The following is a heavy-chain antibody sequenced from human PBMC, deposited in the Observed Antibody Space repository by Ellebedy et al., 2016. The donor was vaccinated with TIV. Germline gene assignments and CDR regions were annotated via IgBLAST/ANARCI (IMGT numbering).Heavy chain of an antibody. CDR1: GASINYYY. V-gene: IGHV4-59*08. CDR2: IHYSEGT. D-gene: IGHD1-26*01. CDR3: ATMGLVTRGFDP. Sequence: SETLSLXCTVSGASINYYYFTWIRQPPGRGLEWIGNIHYSEGTKYNPSLRSRVTISLDASKSQFSLKLSAVTAADTAVYYCATMGLVTRGFDPWGQGTLVTVSS. J-gene: IGHJ5*02.